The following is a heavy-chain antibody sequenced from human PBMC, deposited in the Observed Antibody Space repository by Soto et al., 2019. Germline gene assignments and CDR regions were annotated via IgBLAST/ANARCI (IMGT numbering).Heavy chain of an antibody. Sequence: SETLSLTCAVSGGSISSSNWWSWVRQPPGKGLEWIGEIYHSGSTNYNPSLKSRVTISVDKSKNQFSLKLSSVTAADTAVYYCARNWGSPYYYGMDVWGQETTVTVSS. V-gene: IGHV4-4*02. D-gene: IGHD7-27*01. CDR3: ARNWGSPYYYGMDV. J-gene: IGHJ6*02. CDR2: IYHSGST. CDR1: GGSISSSNW.